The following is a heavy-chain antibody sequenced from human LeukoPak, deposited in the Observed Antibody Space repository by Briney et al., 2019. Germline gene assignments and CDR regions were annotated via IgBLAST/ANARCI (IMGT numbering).Heavy chain of an antibody. Sequence: PGGSLRLSCAASGFTFSSYGMHWVRQAPGKGLEWVAVISYDGSNKYYADSVKGRFTISRDNSKNTLYLQMNSLRAEDTAVYYCAKDQWRSVVAATRDAFDIWGQGTMVAVSS. CDR2: ISYDGSNK. CDR3: AKDQWRSVVAATRDAFDI. V-gene: IGHV3-30*18. D-gene: IGHD2-15*01. CDR1: GFTFSSYG. J-gene: IGHJ3*02.